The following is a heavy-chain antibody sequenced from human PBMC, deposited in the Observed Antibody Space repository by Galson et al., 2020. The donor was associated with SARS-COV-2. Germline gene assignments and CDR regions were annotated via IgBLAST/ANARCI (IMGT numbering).Heavy chain of an antibody. V-gene: IGHV3-23*01. J-gene: IGHJ6*04. CDR1: GFTFSSYA. CDR2: ISGSGGST. CDR3: AKWPLVDIVVVPAMDV. Sequence: GGSLRLSCAASGFTFSSYAMSWVRQAPGKGLEWVSAISGSGGSTYYADSVKGRFTISRDNSKNTLYLQMNSLRAEDTAVYYCAKWPLVDIVVVPAMDVWGKGTTVTVSS. D-gene: IGHD2-2*03.